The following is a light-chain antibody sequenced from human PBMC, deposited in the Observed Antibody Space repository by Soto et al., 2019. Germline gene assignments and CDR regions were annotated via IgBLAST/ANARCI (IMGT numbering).Light chain of an antibody. CDR2: WAS. CDR3: QQSFSTTWT. V-gene: IGKV4-1*01. J-gene: IGKJ1*01. Sequence: DIVITQSRDSLSVSLGESATINCKSSQSVLYSSNNKNYLSWYQQKPGQPPKLLIYWASTRESGVPDRFSGSGSGTDFTLTISSLQAEDVAVYYCQQSFSTTWTFGQGTKVDIK. CDR1: QSVLYSSNNKNY.